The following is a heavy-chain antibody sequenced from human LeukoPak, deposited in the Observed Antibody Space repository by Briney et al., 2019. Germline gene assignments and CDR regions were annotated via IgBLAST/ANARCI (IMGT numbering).Heavy chain of an antibody. V-gene: IGHV3-30*02. Sequence: PGGSLRLSCAASGFTFSSYGMHWVRQAPGKGLEWVAFIRYDGSNKYYADSVKGRLTISRDNSKNTLYLQMNSLRAEDTALYYWAKEHSAFDAFDIWGQGTMVTVSS. D-gene: IGHD3-10*01. CDR2: IRYDGSNK. J-gene: IGHJ3*02. CDR1: GFTFSSYG. CDR3: AKEHSAFDAFDI.